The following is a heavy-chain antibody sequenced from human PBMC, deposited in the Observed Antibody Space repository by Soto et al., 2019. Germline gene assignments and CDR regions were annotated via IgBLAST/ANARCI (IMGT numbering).Heavy chain of an antibody. CDR1: YASINNYH. CDR3: APLRGLGEVSPYFDS. D-gene: IGHD3-10*01. J-gene: IGHJ4*02. CDR2: IYYTGTT. Sequence: QVQLQESGPGLLKPSETLSLSCTVSYASINNYHWTCIRQPPGKGLEWIAYIYYTGTTNFNPSPSRRVSISMYTSSNQYTLKLRSVPASDPAVYYFAPLRGLGEVSPYFDSWGQGRMVLVSS. V-gene: IGHV4-59*08.